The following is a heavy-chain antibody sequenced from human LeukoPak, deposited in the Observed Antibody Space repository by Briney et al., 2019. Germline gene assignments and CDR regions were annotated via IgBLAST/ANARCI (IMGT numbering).Heavy chain of an antibody. CDR3: ARHMWFGPGQLYYYMDV. D-gene: IGHD3-10*01. J-gene: IGHJ6*03. Sequence: SETLSLTCTVSGGSISSGSYYWGWIRQPPGKGLEWIGSIYYSGSTYYNPSLKSRVTISVDTSKNQFSLKLSSVTAADTAVYYCARHMWFGPGQLYYYMDVWGKGTTVTVSS. V-gene: IGHV4-39*01. CDR1: GGSISSGSYY. CDR2: IYYSGST.